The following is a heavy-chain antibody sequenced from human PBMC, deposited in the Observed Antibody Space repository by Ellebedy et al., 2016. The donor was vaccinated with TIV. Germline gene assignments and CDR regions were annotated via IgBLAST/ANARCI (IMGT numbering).Heavy chain of an antibody. J-gene: IGHJ4*02. CDR3: ARTEYSSSPKFDY. D-gene: IGHD6-6*01. CDR1: GYSFSIYW. Sequence: GESLKISCKGSGYSFSIYWIAWVRQMPGQGLELMGIIYPADSNTIYSPSFQGQVTISADKSISTAYLQLSSLTASATAMYYCARTEYSSSPKFDYWGQGTLVTVSS. CDR2: IYPADSNT. V-gene: IGHV5-51*01.